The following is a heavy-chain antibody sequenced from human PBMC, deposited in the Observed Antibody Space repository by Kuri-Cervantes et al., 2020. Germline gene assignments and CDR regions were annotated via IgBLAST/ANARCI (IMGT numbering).Heavy chain of an antibody. Sequence: ASVKVSCKASGYTFTSYGINWVRQAPGQGLEWMGWINPNSGGTNYAQKFQGWVTMTRDTSISTAYMELSRLRSDDTAVYYCARDGLGAAASLAFDIWGQGTMVTVSS. D-gene: IGHD6-13*01. CDR1: GYTFTSYG. J-gene: IGHJ3*02. V-gene: IGHV1-2*04. CDR3: ARDGLGAAASLAFDI. CDR2: INPNSGGT.